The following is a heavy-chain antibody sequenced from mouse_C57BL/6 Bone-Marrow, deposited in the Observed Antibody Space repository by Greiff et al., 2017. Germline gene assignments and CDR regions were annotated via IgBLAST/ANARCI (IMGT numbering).Heavy chain of an antibody. CDR3: AREEGYYGSSYVFWYFDV. Sequence: QLQESGPELVKPGASVKISCKASGYTFTDYYINWVKQRPGQGLEWIGWIYPGSGNTKYNEKFKGKATLTVDTSSSTAYMQLSSLTSEDSAVYFCAREEGYYGSSYVFWYFDVWGTGTTVTVSS. CDR1: GYTFTDYY. CDR2: IYPGSGNT. D-gene: IGHD1-1*01. J-gene: IGHJ1*03. V-gene: IGHV1-84*01.